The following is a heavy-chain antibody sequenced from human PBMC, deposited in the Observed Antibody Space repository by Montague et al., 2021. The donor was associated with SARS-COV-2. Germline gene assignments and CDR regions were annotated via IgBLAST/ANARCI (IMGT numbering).Heavy chain of an antibody. CDR1: GFTFSSYA. D-gene: IGHD5-12*01. J-gene: IGHJ4*02. CDR3: ARAALGGYDSYFDY. CDR2: ISYDGSNK. Sequence: SLRLSCAASGFTFSSYAMYWVRQAPGKGLEWVPAISYDGSNKYYVDSVKGRFTISRDNSKNTLYLQMNSLRAEDTAVYYCARAALGGYDSYFDYWGQGTLVTVSS. V-gene: IGHV3-30*04.